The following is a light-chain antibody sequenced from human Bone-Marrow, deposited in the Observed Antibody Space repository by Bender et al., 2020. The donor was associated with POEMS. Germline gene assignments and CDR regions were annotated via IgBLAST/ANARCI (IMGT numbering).Light chain of an antibody. CDR2: EVT. CDR3: SSYVGSSTFYV. Sequence: QSALTQPASVSGSPGQSITISCTGTSSDVGGYNYVSWYQQHPGQAPKLIIYEVTKRPSGVPDRFSGSKSGNTASLTVSGLQPEDEADYHCSSYVGSSTFYVFGTGTKVTVL. V-gene: IGLV2-8*01. J-gene: IGLJ1*01. CDR1: SSDVGGYNY.